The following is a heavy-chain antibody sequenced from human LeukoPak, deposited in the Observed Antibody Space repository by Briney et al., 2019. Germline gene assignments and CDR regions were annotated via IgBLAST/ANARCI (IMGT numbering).Heavy chain of an antibody. CDR1: GFTFSSYG. V-gene: IGHV3-30*02. D-gene: IGHD2-15*01. CDR2: IRYDGSNK. J-gene: IGHJ6*02. CDR3: ARYSPYYYYGMDV. Sequence: VGSLRLSCAASGFTFSSYGMHWVRQAPGKGLEWVAFIRYDGSNKYYADSVKGRFTISRDNSKNTLYLQMNSLRAEDTAVYYCARYSPYYYYGMDVWGQGTTVTVSS.